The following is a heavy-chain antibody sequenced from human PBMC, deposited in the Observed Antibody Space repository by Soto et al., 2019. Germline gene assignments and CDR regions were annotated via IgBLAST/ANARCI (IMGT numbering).Heavy chain of an antibody. V-gene: IGHV1-69*01. J-gene: IGHJ6*02. CDR3: AREGRITMVRGVMGYDGMDV. CDR1: GGTFSSYA. Sequence: QVQLVQSGAEVKKPGSSVKVSCKASGGTFSSYAISWVRQAPGQGLEWMGGIIPIFGTANYAQKFQGRVTITADESTSRAYMALSSLRSEDTAVYYCAREGRITMVRGVMGYDGMDVWGQGTTVTVSS. CDR2: IIPIFGTA. D-gene: IGHD3-10*01.